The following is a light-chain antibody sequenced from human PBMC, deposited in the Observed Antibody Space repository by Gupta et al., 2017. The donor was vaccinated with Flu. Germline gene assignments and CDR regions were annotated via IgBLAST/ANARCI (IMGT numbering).Light chain of an antibody. V-gene: IGLV1-51*02. CDR2: ENN. CDR3: GTWDSSRSAWV. J-gene: IGLJ3*02. CDR1: SSNIGNNY. Sequence: KVTITCYGSSSNIGNNYVSWYQQPPGTAPKLLIYENNKRPSGIPDRFTGSKSATSATLGTTGLQTGDEADYYWGTWDSSRSAWVFGGGTKLTVL.